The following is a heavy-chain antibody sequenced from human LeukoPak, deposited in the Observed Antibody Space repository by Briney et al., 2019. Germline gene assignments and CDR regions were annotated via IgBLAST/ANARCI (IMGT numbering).Heavy chain of an antibody. CDR2: IYYSGST. CDR3: ARAVVGATPFDY. D-gene: IGHD1-26*01. V-gene: IGHV4-30-4*08. J-gene: IGHJ4*02. CDR1: GGSISSYY. Sequence: SETLSLTCTVSGGSISSYYWSWIRQPPGKGLEWIGYIYYSGSTYYDPSLQSRLTISLDTSKNQFSLQLSSVTAADTAVYYCARAVVGATPFDYWGQGTLVIDSS.